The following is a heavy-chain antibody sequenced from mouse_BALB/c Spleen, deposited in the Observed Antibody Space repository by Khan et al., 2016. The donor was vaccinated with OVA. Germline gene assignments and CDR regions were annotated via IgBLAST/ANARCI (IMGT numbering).Heavy chain of an antibody. CDR3: ARLAYYYNSEGFAY. J-gene: IGHJ3*01. CDR1: GFTFSTYG. D-gene: IGHD1-1*01. CDR2: INTGGAYP. Sequence: EVELVESGGDFVRPGGSLKLSCAASGFTFSTYGMSWVRQTPDKRLEWVATINTGGAYPYYPDSVKGRFTISRDNAKNTLYLQLSILKSEDTAIYYCARLAYYYNSEGFAYWGQGTLVTVSA. V-gene: IGHV5-6*01.